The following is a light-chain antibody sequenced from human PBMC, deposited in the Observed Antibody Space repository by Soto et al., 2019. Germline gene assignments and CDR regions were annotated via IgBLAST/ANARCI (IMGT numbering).Light chain of an antibody. CDR2: AAS. CDR3: QQSYSTPPWT. CDR1: QSISSY. Sequence: DIQMTQSASSLSASVGYRVTITCRASQSISSYLNWYQQKPGKAPKLLIYAASSLQSGVPSRFSGTGSGTDFTLTISSLQTEDFATYYGQQSYSTPPWTFGQGTKVDIK. V-gene: IGKV1-39*01. J-gene: IGKJ1*01.